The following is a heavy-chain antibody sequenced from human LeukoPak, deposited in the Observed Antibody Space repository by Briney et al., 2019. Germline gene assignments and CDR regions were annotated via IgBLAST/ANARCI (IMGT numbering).Heavy chain of an antibody. Sequence: GGSLRLSCAASGFTFSSYWMSWVRQAPGKGLEWVANIKQDGSEKYYVDSVKGRFTISRDNAKNSLYLQMNSLRAEDTAVYYCARDTTSAAGIMVGPYYYYYYMDVWGKGTTVTISS. J-gene: IGHJ6*03. CDR3: ARDTTSAAGIMVGPYYYYYYMDV. CDR1: GFTFSSYW. D-gene: IGHD6-13*01. CDR2: IKQDGSEK. V-gene: IGHV3-7*01.